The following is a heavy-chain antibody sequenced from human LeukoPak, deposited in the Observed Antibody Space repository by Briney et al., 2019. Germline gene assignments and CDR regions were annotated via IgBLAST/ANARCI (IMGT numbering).Heavy chain of an antibody. Sequence: PGGSLRLSCAASGFSFSSYAIHWVRQAPGKGLEGVAVISYDGNNKYYADSVKGRFTISRDNSKNTLYLQMNSLRPDDTAVYYCARTAGYSSIVFDIWGQGTMVTVSS. J-gene: IGHJ3*02. CDR3: ARTAGYSSIVFDI. CDR1: GFSFSSYA. D-gene: IGHD2-2*01. CDR2: ISYDGNNK. V-gene: IGHV3-30-3*01.